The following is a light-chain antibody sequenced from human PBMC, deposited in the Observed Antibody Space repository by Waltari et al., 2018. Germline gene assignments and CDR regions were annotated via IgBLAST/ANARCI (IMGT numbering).Light chain of an antibody. Sequence: QSVLTQPPSASGTPGQRVTISCSGSSSNIGLETVNWSQQFPGAAPKLLIHTTDQRPSGVPDRFSGSKSGTSASLAISGLQSEDEADYFCASWDGRLNGVVFGGGTKLTVL. V-gene: IGLV1-44*01. CDR1: SSNIGLET. CDR3: ASWDGRLNGVV. CDR2: TTD. J-gene: IGLJ3*02.